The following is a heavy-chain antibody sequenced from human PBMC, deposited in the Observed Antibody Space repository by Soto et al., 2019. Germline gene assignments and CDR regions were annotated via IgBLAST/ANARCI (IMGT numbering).Heavy chain of an antibody. CDR3: ATHSGYSGYEDYFDY. CDR2: ISAYNGNT. Sequence: ASVKVSCKASGYTFTSYGISWVRQAPGQGLEWMGWISAYNGNTNYAQKLQGRVTMTTDTSTSTAYMELRSLRSDDTAVYYCATHSGYSGYEDYFDYWGQGTLVTVTS. CDR1: GYTFTSYG. J-gene: IGHJ4*02. D-gene: IGHD5-12*01. V-gene: IGHV1-18*01.